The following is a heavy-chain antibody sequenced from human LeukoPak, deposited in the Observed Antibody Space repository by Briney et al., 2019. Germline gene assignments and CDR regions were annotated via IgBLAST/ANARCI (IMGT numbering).Heavy chain of an antibody. CDR3: ASNDDYGDNWFDP. D-gene: IGHD4-17*01. CDR1: GGSFSSYV. V-gene: IGHV1-69*04. J-gene: IGHJ5*02. Sequence: ASVKVSCKASGGSFSSYVITWVRQAPGQGLEWMGRIIPVLGVSNFAQKFEGRVTITADKSTNTAHMELRRLESGDTAVYYCASNDDYGDNWFDPWGQGTLVTVSS. CDR2: IIPVLGVS.